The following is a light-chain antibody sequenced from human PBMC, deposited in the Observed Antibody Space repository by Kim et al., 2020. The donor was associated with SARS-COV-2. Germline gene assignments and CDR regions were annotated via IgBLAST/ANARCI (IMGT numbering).Light chain of an antibody. CDR3: QQSYSTLPWT. V-gene: IGKV1-39*01. J-gene: IGKJ1*01. CDR1: QSISSY. Sequence: DIQMTQSPYSLSASVGDRVTITCRASQSISSYLNWYQQKPGKAPKLLIYAASSLQSGVPSRFSGSGSGTDFTLTISSLQPEDFATYYCQQSYSTLPWTFGQGTKVDIK. CDR2: AAS.